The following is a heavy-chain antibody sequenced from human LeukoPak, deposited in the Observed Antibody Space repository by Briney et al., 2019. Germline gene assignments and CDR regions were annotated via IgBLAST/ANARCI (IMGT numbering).Heavy chain of an antibody. CDR1: GGSINNYY. D-gene: IGHD3-22*01. CDR2: IYYSGSA. V-gene: IGHV4-59*01. Sequence: PSETLSLTCTVSGGSINNYYWSWIRQPPGKGLEYIGYIYYSGSANYNPSLKSRVTISVDPSKNQFSLKLSSVTVADTAVYYCARNGDYYEKSGYYYLFDFWGQGTLVTVSS. J-gene: IGHJ4*02. CDR3: ARNGDYYEKSGYYYLFDF.